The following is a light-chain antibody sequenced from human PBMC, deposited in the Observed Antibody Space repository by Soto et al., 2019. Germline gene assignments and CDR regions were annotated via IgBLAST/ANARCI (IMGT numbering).Light chain of an antibody. Sequence: DIQMTQSTSSLSASVGDRLTITCRASQGISTSLNWYQQKPGKAPNLLIYAASTLQSGVPSRFSGSGSETDFTLTISSLQPEDVGTYSCQQTYSATWTFGQGTKGEIK. CDR1: QGISTS. CDR2: AAS. V-gene: IGKV1-39*01. CDR3: QQTYSATWT. J-gene: IGKJ1*01.